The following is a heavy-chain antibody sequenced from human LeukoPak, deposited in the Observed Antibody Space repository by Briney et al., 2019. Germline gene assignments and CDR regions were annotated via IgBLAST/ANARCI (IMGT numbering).Heavy chain of an antibody. CDR2: MNPNSGNT. Sequence: GASVKVSCKASGYTFTSYDINWVRQATGQGLEWMGWMNPNSGNTGYAQKFQGRVTITRSTSISTAYMELSSLRSDDTAVYYCARDGVYYYDTSGYYSDDWFDPWGQGTLVTVSS. D-gene: IGHD3-22*01. V-gene: IGHV1-8*03. J-gene: IGHJ5*02. CDR3: ARDGVYYYDTSGYYSDDWFDP. CDR1: GYTFTSYD.